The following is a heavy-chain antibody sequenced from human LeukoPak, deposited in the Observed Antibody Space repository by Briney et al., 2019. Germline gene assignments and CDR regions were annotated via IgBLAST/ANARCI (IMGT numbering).Heavy chain of an antibody. CDR1: GGSISNYY. J-gene: IGHJ5*02. D-gene: IGHD2-2*01. V-gene: IGHV4-4*07. CDR2: IYISGST. Sequence: SETLSLTCTVSGGSISNYYWSWIRQPARKGLEWIGRIYISGSTNYNPSLKSRVTMSLDTSKNQFSLKLSSVTAADTAVYYCAKFWHCSSTSCYSDNWFDPWGQGTLVTVSS. CDR3: AKFWHCSSTSCYSDNWFDP.